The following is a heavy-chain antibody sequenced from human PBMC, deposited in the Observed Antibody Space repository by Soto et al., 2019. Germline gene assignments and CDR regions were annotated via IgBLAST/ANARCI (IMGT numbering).Heavy chain of an antibody. V-gene: IGHV3-23*01. Sequence: GGSLRLSCAASGFTFSSYAISWVRQAPGKGLEWVSAISGSGGSTYYADSVKGRFTISRDNSKNTLYLQMNSLRAEDTAVYYCAKQGGYRTNYYYYGMDVWGQGTTVTVSS. J-gene: IGHJ6*02. D-gene: IGHD3-22*01. CDR1: GFTFSSYA. CDR3: AKQGGYRTNYYYYGMDV. CDR2: ISGSGGST.